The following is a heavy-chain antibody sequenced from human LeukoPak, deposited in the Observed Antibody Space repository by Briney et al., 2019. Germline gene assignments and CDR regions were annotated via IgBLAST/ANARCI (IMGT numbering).Heavy chain of an antibody. D-gene: IGHD3-10*01. V-gene: IGHV4-39*01. CDR2: IYYSGST. Sequence: PSETLSLTCTVSGGSISSSSYYWGWIRQPPGKGLEWIGSIYYSGSTYYNPSLKSRVTISVDTSKNQFSLKLSSVTAADTAVYYCAGHLWFGELFAWWFDPWGQGTLVTVSS. CDR3: AGHLWFGELFAWWFDP. J-gene: IGHJ5*02. CDR1: GGSISSSSYY.